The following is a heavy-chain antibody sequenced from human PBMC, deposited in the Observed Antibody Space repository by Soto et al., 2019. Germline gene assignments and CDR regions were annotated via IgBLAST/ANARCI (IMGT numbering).Heavy chain of an antibody. CDR2: IYTSGST. V-gene: IGHV4-4*07. CDR1: GGSISSYY. CDR3: ARDAVQAAIGSSRENWFDP. J-gene: IGHJ5*02. Sequence: NPSETLSLTCTVSGGSISSYYWSWIRQPAGKGLEWIGRIYTSGSTNYNPSLKSRVTMSVDTSKNQFSLKLSSVTAADTAVYYCARDAVQAAIGSSRENWFDPWGQGTLVTVSS. D-gene: IGHD2-2*01.